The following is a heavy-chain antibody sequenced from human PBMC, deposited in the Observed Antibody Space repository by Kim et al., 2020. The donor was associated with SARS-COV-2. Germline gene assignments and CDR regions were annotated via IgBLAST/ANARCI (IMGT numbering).Heavy chain of an antibody. Sequence: SETLSLTCAVYGGSFSGYYWSWIRQPPGKGLEWIGEINHSGSTNYNPSLKSRVTISVDTSKNQFSLKLSSVTAADTAVYYCARGGCSTSCYADDYWGQGTLVTVSS. CDR3: ARGGCSTSCYADDY. V-gene: IGHV4-34*01. CDR1: GGSFSGYY. CDR2: INHSGST. D-gene: IGHD2-2*01. J-gene: IGHJ4*02.